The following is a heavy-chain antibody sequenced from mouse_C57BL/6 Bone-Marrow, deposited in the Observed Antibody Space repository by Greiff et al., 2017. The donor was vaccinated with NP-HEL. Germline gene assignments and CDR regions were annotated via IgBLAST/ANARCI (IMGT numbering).Heavy chain of an antibody. CDR2: ISSGSSTI. D-gene: IGHD2-4*01. Sequence: DVHLVESGGGLVKPGGSLKLSCAASGFTFSDYGMHWVRQAPEKGLEWVAYISSGSSTIYYADTVKGRFTISRDNAKNTLFLQMTSLRSEDTAMYYCARGGNDYDLDYWGQGTSVTVSS. CDR3: ARGGNDYDLDY. J-gene: IGHJ4*01. CDR1: GFTFSDYG. V-gene: IGHV5-17*01.